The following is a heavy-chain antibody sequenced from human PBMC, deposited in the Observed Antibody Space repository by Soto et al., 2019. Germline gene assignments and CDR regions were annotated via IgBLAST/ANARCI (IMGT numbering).Heavy chain of an antibody. CDR3: ARVASTVTTFHYYYYYYMDV. Sequence: RASVKVSCKASGYTFTSYDINWVRQATGQGLEWMGWMNPNSGNTGYAQKFQGRVTMTRNTSISTAYMELSSLRSEDTAVYYCARVASTVTTFHYYYYYYMDVWGKGTTVTVSS. V-gene: IGHV1-8*01. CDR1: GYTFTSYD. J-gene: IGHJ6*03. CDR2: MNPNSGNT. D-gene: IGHD4-4*01.